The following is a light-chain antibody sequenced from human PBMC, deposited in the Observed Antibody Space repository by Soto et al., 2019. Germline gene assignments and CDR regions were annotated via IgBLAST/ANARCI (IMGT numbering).Light chain of an antibody. J-gene: IGKJ2*01. CDR3: QQYGTSPNT. V-gene: IGKV3-20*01. CDR2: GAS. Sequence: EILLTQSPATLSLSPGERATVSCRASQSVRSSYLAWYQQKPGQAPRLLIYGASTRATGTPDRFRGSGSGTDFTLTISRLDPEDFAVYYCQQYGTSPNTFGQGTKVDIK. CDR1: QSVRSSY.